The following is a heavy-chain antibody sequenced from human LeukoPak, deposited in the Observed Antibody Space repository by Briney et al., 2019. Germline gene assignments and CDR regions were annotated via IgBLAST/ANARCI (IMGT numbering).Heavy chain of an antibody. V-gene: IGHV1-69*05. CDR1: GGTFSSYA. CDR2: IIPIFGTA. Sequence: GASVKVSCKASGGTFSSYAISWVRQAPGQGLEWMGGIIPIFGTANYAQKFQGRVTITTDESTSTAYMELNSLRSEDTAVYYCATEKGGYRYYFDYWGQGTLVTVSS. D-gene: IGHD6-25*01. CDR3: ATEKGGYRYYFDY. J-gene: IGHJ4*02.